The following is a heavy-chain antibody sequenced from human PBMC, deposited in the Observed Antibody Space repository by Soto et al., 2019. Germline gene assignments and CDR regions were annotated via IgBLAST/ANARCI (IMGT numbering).Heavy chain of an antibody. J-gene: IGHJ5*02. CDR3: ARDVRPTIGYCTNGVCSNNWFAP. CDR2: ISAYSGNT. V-gene: IGHV1-18*01. Sequence: ASVKVSCKASGYTFTIYGISWVRQAPGQGLEWMGWISAYSGNTNYAQKLQGRVTMTTDTSTSTAYMELRSLRSDDTAVYYCARDVRPTIGYCTNGVCSNNWFAPWGQGTLVTVSS. D-gene: IGHD2-8*01. CDR1: GYTFTIYG.